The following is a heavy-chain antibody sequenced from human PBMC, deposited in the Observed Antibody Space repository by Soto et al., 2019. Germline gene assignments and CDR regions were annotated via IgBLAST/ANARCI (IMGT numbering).Heavy chain of an antibody. CDR3: ARDPSPIIAAAGPDY. CDR2: INPSGGST. V-gene: IGHV1-46*01. D-gene: IGHD6-13*01. J-gene: IGHJ4*02. CDR1: GYTFTSYY. Sequence: ASVKVSCKASGYTFTSYYMHWVRQAPGQGLEWMGIINPSGGSTSYAQKFQGRVTMTRDTSTSTVYMELSSLRSEDTAVYYCARDPSPIIAAAGPDYWGQGTLVTVSS.